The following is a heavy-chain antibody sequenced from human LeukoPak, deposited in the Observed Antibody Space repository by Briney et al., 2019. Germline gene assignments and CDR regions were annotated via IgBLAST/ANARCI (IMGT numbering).Heavy chain of an antibody. J-gene: IGHJ4*02. V-gene: IGHV4-34*01. CDR2: INHSGST. D-gene: IGHD3-22*01. CDR3: ARGAMIYYFDY. Sequence: SETLSLTCAVYGGSFSGYYWSWIRQPPRKGLEWIGEINHSGSTNYNPSLKSRVTISVDTSKNQFSLKLSSVTAADTAVYYCARGAMIYYFDYWGQGTLVTVSS. CDR1: GGSFSGYY.